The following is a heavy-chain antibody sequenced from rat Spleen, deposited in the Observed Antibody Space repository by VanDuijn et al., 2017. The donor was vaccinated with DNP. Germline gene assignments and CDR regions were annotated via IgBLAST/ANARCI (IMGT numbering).Heavy chain of an antibody. Sequence: EVQLRESGPGLVKPSQSLSLTCSVTGYSITSDFWGWIRKFPGNKMAWIGHISYSGSTTYNPSLKSRISIIRDTSKNQFFLQLNSVTAEDTATYYCARWNIGTSTLDYWGQGVMVTVSS. CDR2: ISYSGST. CDR3: ARWNIGTSTLDY. CDR1: GYSITSDF. J-gene: IGHJ2*01. D-gene: IGHD1-5*01. V-gene: IGHV3-1*01.